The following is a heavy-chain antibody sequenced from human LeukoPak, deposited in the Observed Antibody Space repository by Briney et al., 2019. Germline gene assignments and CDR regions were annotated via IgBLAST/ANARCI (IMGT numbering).Heavy chain of an antibody. V-gene: IGHV1-69*05. J-gene: IGHJ6*02. CDR3: ARDHWGIVENGYDYFYYDMDV. CDR1: GGSFSTSG. D-gene: IGHD7-27*01. Sequence: ASVKVSCKASGGSFSTSGFSWVRQAPGQGLEWMGGVIPIYGTPSYARKLQGRVTITTDESTSTAYMELSSLRSEDTAVYYCARDHWGIVENGYDYFYYDMDVWGQGTTVTVSS. CDR2: VIPIYGTP.